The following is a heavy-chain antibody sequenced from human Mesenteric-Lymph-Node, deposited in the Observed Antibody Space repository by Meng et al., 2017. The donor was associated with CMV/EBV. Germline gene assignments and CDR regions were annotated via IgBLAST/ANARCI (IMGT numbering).Heavy chain of an antibody. V-gene: IGHV4-34*01. CDR2: INHSGST. D-gene: IGHD2-2*01. CDR1: GGSFCGYY. CDR3: ARGCSSTSCYDDY. Sequence: CAVYGGSFCGYYWSWIRQPPGKGLEWIGEINHSGSTNYNPSLKSRVTISVDTSKNQFSLKLSSVTAADTAVYYCARGCSSTSCYDDYWGQGTLVTVSS. J-gene: IGHJ4*02.